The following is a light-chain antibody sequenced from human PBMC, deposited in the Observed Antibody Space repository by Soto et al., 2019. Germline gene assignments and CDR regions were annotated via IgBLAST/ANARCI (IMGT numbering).Light chain of an antibody. CDR3: SSYAGINHWGVV. CDR1: SSDVGGYNY. V-gene: IGLV2-8*01. CDR2: EVS. J-gene: IGLJ2*01. Sequence: QSALTQPPSASGSPGQSVTISCTGTSSDVGGYNYVSWYQQHPGKAPKLMIYEVSKRPSGVPDRFSGSKSGNTASLTVSGLLAEDEADYYCSSYAGINHWGVVFGGGTKLTVL.